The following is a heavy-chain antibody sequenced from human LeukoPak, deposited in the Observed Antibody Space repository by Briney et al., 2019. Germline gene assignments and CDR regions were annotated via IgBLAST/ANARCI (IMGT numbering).Heavy chain of an antibody. V-gene: IGHV3-7*01. CDR1: GFTFTSYW. Sequence: PGGSLRLSCAASGFTFTSYWMSWVRQAPGKGLEWVANINQDGSEKHYVDSVKGRFTISRDNAKNSMYLQMHSLRAEDTAVYYCAREEEWSTVTTGWGQGILATVSS. CDR2: INQDGSEK. D-gene: IGHD4-17*01. CDR3: AREEEWSTVTTG. J-gene: IGHJ4*02.